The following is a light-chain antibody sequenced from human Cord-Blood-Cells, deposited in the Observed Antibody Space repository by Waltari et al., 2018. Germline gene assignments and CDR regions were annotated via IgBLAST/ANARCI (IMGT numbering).Light chain of an antibody. Sequence: DIVMTQSPDSLAVSLGQGATINRKSSQSVLYSSNNKNYFAWYQQKPGQPPKLLIYWASTRESGVPDRFSGSGSGTDFTLTISSLQAEDVAVYYCQQYYSTPPTFGQGTKVEIK. CDR1: QSVLYSSNNKNY. J-gene: IGKJ1*01. CDR2: WAS. CDR3: QQYYSTPPT. V-gene: IGKV4-1*01.